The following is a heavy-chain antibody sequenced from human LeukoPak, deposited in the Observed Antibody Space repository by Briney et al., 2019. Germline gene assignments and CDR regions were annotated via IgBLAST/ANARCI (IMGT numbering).Heavy chain of an antibody. D-gene: IGHD2-15*01. CDR3: ARDQGGPDY. CDR2: INIDGSST. CDR1: GFTFSSYA. J-gene: IGHJ4*02. V-gene: IGHV3-74*01. Sequence: GGSLRLSCAASGFTFSSYAMSWVRQAPGKGLVWVSRINIDGSSTRYADSVKGRFTISRDNAKNTLSLQMNSLRAEDTGVYYCARDQGGPDYWGQGTLVTVSS.